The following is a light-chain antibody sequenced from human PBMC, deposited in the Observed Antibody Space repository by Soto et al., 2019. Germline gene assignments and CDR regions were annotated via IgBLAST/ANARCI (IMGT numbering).Light chain of an antibody. CDR1: SSEVAGYNY. CDR3: DSYPSSRAYV. Sequence: QSALTQPASVSGSPRRKMNIYCTGTSSEVAGYNYDSSYQQQSGQAPKVTMHEVCYRPSGVSHRFSGYKSGNTASLPISGVQDEDEVHYYCDSYPSSRAYVFGIWNKVTVL. J-gene: IGLJ1*01. CDR2: EVC. V-gene: IGLV2-14*01.